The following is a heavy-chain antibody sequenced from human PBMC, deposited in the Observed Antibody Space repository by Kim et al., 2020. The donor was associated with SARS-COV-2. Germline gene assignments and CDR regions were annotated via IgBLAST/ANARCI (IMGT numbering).Heavy chain of an antibody. CDR3: ARVNGLWGSMGVSRYYLDY. CDR1: GGSISSGGYS. Sequence: SETLSLTCAVSGGSISSGGYSWSWIRQPPGKGLEWIGYIYHSGSTYYNPSLKSRVTISVDRSKNQFSLKLSSVTAADTAVYYCARVNGLWGSMGVSRYYLDYWGQGTLVTVSS. CDR2: IYHSGST. V-gene: IGHV4-30-2*01. D-gene: IGHD3-16*01. J-gene: IGHJ4*02.